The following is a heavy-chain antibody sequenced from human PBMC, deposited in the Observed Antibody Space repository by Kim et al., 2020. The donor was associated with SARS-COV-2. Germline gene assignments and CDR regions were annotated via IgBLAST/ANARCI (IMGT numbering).Heavy chain of an antibody. Sequence: GGSLRLSCAASGFTVSSNYMSWVRQAPGKGLEWVSVIYSGGSTYYADPVKGRFTISRDNSKNTLYLQMNSLRAEETAVYYCARDDGEQLRAFDIWGQGTMVTVSS. CDR1: GFTVSSNY. CDR2: IYSGGST. CDR3: ARDDGEQLRAFDI. V-gene: IGHV3-66*02. J-gene: IGHJ3*02. D-gene: IGHD6-13*01.